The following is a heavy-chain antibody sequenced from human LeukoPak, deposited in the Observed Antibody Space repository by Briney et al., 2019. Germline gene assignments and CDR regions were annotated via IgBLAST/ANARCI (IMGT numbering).Heavy chain of an antibody. D-gene: IGHD3-9*01. V-gene: IGHV1-24*01. Sequence: ASVKVSCKLSGYTLTELSMHWVRQTPGKGLEWMGGFDPADGETVYAHKFQGRLTMTEDTSTNTAYMELTSLRSEDTAVYYCARDARPAAKYSDILTGLDYWGQGALVTVSS. CDR3: ARDARPAAKYSDILTGLDY. CDR2: FDPADGET. J-gene: IGHJ4*02. CDR1: GYTLTELS.